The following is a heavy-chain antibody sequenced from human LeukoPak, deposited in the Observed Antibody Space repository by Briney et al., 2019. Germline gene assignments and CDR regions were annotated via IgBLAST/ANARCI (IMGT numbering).Heavy chain of an antibody. V-gene: IGHV4-39*01. J-gene: IGHJ3*02. CDR1: GGSISSSSYY. CDR2: IYYSGST. D-gene: IGHD3-22*01. CDR3: ARVSSGYFYGNAFDI. Sequence: SETLSLTCTVSGGSISSSSYYWGWIRQPPGKGLEWIGSIYYSGSTYYNPSLKSRVTISVDTSKNQFSLKLSSVTAADTAVYYCARVSSGYFYGNAFDIWGQGTMVTVSS.